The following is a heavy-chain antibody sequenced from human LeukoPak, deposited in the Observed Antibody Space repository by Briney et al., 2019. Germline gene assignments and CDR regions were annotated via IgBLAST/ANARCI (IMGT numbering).Heavy chain of an antibody. V-gene: IGHV4-34*01. CDR2: INHSRST. CDR1: GGSFSGYY. Sequence: SETLSLTCAVYGGSFSGYYWSWIRQPPGKGLEWIGEINHSRSTNYNPSLKSRVTISVDTSKNQFSLKLSSVTAADTAVYYCAREYSSGWYSGINWFDPWGQGTLVTVSS. CDR3: AREYSSGWYSGINWFDP. D-gene: IGHD6-19*01. J-gene: IGHJ5*02.